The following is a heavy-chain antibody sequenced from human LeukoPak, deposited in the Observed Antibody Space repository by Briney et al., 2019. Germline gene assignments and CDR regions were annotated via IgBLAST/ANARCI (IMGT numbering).Heavy chain of an antibody. Sequence: GGSLRLSCAASGFTFREYSMSWVRQAPGKGLEWVSNIRSNGGDTYYTDSVKGRFTISRDNSKITLYLEMNSLRAEDTAVYYCAKGGYTTWFDPWGQGTLVTVSS. CDR2: IRSNGGDT. D-gene: IGHD2-15*01. J-gene: IGHJ5*02. CDR3: AKGGYTTWFDP. V-gene: IGHV3-23*01. CDR1: GFTFREYS.